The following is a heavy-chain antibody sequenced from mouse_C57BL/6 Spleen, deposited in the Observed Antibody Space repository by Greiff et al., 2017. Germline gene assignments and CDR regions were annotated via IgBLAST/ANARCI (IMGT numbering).Heavy chain of an antibody. D-gene: IGHD2-1*01. CDR1: GYTFTDYY. V-gene: IGHV1-76*01. CDR3: ARSGGNYAYYFDY. Sequence: VQLQQSGAELVRPGASVKLSCKASGYTFTDYYINWVKQRPGQGLEWIARIYPGSGNTYYNEKFKGKATLTAEKSSSTAYMQLSSLTSEDSAVYFCARSGGNYAYYFDYWGQGTTLTVSS. J-gene: IGHJ2*01. CDR2: IYPGSGNT.